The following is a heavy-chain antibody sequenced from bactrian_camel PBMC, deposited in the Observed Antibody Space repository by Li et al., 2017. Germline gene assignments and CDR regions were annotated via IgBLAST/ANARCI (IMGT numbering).Heavy chain of an antibody. Sequence: DVQLVESGGGLVQPGGSLRLSCAASVVDTYSNRPLCMGWFRQAVGKEREGVAAISSGGGSTAYDDSVKSRFTISQDSNRKMVYLQMNSLKPEDAGVYFCAAPVYRRPGSWYRPGAYNYWGQGTQVTVS. V-gene: IGHV3S40*01. CDR3: AAPVYRRPGSWYRPGAYNY. CDR1: VVDTYSNRPLC. J-gene: IGHJ4*01. D-gene: IGHD6*01. CDR2: ISSGGGST.